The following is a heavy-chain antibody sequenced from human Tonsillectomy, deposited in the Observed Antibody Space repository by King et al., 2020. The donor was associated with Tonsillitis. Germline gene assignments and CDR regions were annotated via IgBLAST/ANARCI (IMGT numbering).Heavy chain of an antibody. Sequence: VQLVASGGGLVPPGRSLRLSCTASGFTFGDYAMSWVRQAPGKGLEWVGFIRSRTYGGTTEYAASVKGRFTISRDDSQSIAYLQMNSLKTEDTAVYYCTIEGYYYDTSGYSSPYYYYMDVWGKGTTVTVSS. D-gene: IGHD3-22*01. CDR3: TIEGYYYDTSGYSSPYYYYMDV. CDR2: IRSRTYGGTT. CDR1: GFTFGDYA. V-gene: IGHV3-49*04. J-gene: IGHJ6*03.